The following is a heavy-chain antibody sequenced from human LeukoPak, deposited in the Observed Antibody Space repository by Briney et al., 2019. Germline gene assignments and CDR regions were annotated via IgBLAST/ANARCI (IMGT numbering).Heavy chain of an antibody. CDR1: GGTFSSYA. CDR3: ARGGTSGYDLGYYYYVMDV. D-gene: IGHD5-12*01. Sequence: ASVKVSYKASGGTFSSYAISWVRQAPGQGLEWMGRIIPILGTVDYAQKLQGRVTITVDKSTSTAYMELNSLRSEDTAVYYCARGGTSGYDLGYYYYVMDVWGQGTTVTVSS. V-gene: IGHV1-69*04. J-gene: IGHJ6*02. CDR2: IIPILGTV.